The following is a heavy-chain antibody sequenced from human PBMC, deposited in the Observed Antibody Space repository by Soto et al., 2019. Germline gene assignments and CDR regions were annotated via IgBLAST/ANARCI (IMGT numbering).Heavy chain of an antibody. Sequence: WGSLKLSYSASGFTFSSYAMHWGRQAPGKGLEWVAVISYDGSNKYYADPVKGRFTISRDNSKNTLYLQMNSLRAEDTAVYYCAREAAPNYYFDYWGQGTLVTVSS. J-gene: IGHJ4*02. CDR2: ISYDGSNK. D-gene: IGHD6-6*01. V-gene: IGHV3-30-3*01. CDR1: GFTFSSYA. CDR3: AREAAPNYYFDY.